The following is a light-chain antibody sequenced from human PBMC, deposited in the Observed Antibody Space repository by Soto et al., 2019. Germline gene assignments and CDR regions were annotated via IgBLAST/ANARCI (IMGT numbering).Light chain of an antibody. Sequence: DIQLTQSPSFLSASVGDRVTITCRASQGITSYLAWYQQRPGKAPKLLIYDASTLQSGVPSRFSGSGSGTEFPLTISSLQPEDFATYYCQQINTFPVTFGGGTKVEIK. CDR3: QQINTFPVT. J-gene: IGKJ4*01. V-gene: IGKV1-9*01. CDR2: DAS. CDR1: QGITSY.